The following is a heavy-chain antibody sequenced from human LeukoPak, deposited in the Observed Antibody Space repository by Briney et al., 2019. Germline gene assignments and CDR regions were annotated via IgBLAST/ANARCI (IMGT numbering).Heavy chain of an antibody. V-gene: IGHV3-21*01. Sequence: GGSLRLSCAASGFTFSSYSMNWVRQAPGKGLEWVSSISSSSSYIYYADSVKGRFTISRDNAKNSLYLQMNSLRAEDTAVYYCARGALANFYGMDVWGQGTTVTVSS. CDR2: ISSSSSYI. CDR1: GFTFSSYS. J-gene: IGHJ6*02. CDR3: ARGALANFYGMDV.